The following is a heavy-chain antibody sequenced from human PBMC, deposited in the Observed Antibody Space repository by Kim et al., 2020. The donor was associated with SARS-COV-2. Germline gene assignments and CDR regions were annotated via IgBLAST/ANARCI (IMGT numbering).Heavy chain of an antibody. CDR2: ISSSSSYT. D-gene: IGHD1-1*01. CDR3: ARYWDVGNPAYNWFDP. J-gene: IGHJ5*02. CDR1: GFTFSDYY. Sequence: GGSLRLSCAASGFTFSDYYMSWIRQAPGKGLEWVSYISSSSSYTNYADSVKGRFTISRDNAKNSLYLQMNSLRAEDTAVYYCARYWDVGNPAYNWFDPWGQGTLVTVSS. V-gene: IGHV3-11*06.